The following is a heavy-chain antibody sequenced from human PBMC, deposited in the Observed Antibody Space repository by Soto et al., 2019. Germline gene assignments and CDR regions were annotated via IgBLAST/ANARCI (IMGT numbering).Heavy chain of an antibody. CDR1: GDSLTSERW. Sequence: PETLSLRCAGPGDSLTSERWWSWIRQPPGKGLQWIGEIYHSGSTKYNPSLKSRVIISVDKSKNQFSLKLSSVTAADTAVYYCARPPFSAFGKYPMDVWGQGTTVT. D-gene: IGHD3-10*01. CDR3: ARPPFSAFGKYPMDV. V-gene: IGHV4-4*03. CDR2: IYHSGST. J-gene: IGHJ6*02.